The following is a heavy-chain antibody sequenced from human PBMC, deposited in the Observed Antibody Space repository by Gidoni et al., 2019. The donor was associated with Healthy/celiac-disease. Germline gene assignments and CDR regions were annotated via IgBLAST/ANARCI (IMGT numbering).Heavy chain of an antibody. CDR1: GFTFTSSA. CDR3: AADLPGSSGYYWDAFDI. D-gene: IGHD3-22*01. J-gene: IGHJ3*02. V-gene: IGHV1-58*01. CDR2: IVVGSGNT. Sequence: QMQLVQSGPEVKKPGTSVKVSCKASGFTFTSSAVQWVRQARGQRLEWIGWIVVGSGNTNYAQKFQERVTITRDMSTSTAYMELSSLRSEDTAVYYCAADLPGSSGYYWDAFDIWGQGTMVTVSS.